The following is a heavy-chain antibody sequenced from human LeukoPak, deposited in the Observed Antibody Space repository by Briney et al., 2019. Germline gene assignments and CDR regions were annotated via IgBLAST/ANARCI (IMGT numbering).Heavy chain of an antibody. CDR3: ARGMYYYDSSGYDNYFDY. CDR2: INPNSGGT. V-gene: IGHV1-2*02. Sequence: GASVKVSCKASGYTFTGYYMHWVRQAPGQGLEWMGWINPNSGGTNYAQKFQGRVTMTRDTSISTAYMELSRLRSDDTAVYYCARGMYYYDSSGYDNYFDYWGQGTLVTVSS. J-gene: IGHJ4*02. D-gene: IGHD3-22*01. CDR1: GYTFTGYY.